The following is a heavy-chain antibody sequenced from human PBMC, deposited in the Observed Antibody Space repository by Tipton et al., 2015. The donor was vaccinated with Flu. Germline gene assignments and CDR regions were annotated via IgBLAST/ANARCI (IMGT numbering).Heavy chain of an antibody. CDR3: ARSRWLPIADFFDS. D-gene: IGHD5-24*01. J-gene: IGHJ4*01. CDR1: GDSISTGSHY. Sequence: TLSLTCNVSGDSISTGSHYWNWIRQPAGKGLEWIGRIYTSGSTTYNPSLKSRVTISIDTSKNQFSLNLRSVTAADTAFYYCARSRWLPIADFFDSWGHGTLVTVSS. CDR2: IYTSGST. V-gene: IGHV4-61*02.